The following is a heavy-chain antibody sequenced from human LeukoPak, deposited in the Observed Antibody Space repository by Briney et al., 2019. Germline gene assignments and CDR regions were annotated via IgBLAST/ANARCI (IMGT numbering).Heavy chain of an antibody. CDR3: ATPPIVGATGGFDY. J-gene: IGHJ4*02. CDR2: ISYDGSSK. D-gene: IGHD1-26*01. CDR1: GFTFSSYG. Sequence: GGSLRLSCAASGFTFSSYGMHWVRQAPGKGLEWVAVISYDGSSKYYADSVKGRFTISRDNSKNTLYLQMNSLRAEDTAVYYCATPPIVGATGGFDYWGQGTLVTVSS. V-gene: IGHV3-30*03.